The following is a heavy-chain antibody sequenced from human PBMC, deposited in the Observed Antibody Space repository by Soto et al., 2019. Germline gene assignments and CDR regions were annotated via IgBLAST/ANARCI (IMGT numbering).Heavy chain of an antibody. V-gene: IGHV1-8*01. J-gene: IGHJ4*02. CDR1: GYTFTSYD. CDR2: MNPNSGNT. CDR3: ARGPIGYCSSTSCYNPVYYDY. Sequence: QVQLVQSGAEVKKPGASVKVSCKASGYTFTSYDINWVRQATGQGLEWMGWMNPNSGNTGYAQKFQGRVTMTRNTAISTAYMELSSLRSEDTAVYYCARGPIGYCSSTSCYNPVYYDYWGQGTLVTVSS. D-gene: IGHD2-2*02.